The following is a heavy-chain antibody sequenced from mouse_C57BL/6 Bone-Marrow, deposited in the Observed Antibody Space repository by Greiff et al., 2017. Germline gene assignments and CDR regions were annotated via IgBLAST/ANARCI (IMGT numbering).Heavy chain of an antibody. J-gene: IGHJ3*01. D-gene: IGHD2-4*01. CDR2: IWSGGST. V-gene: IGHV2-2*01. Sequence: VQLQQSGPGLVQPSQSLSITCTVSGFSLTSYGVHWVRQSPGKGLEWLGVIWSGGSTDYNAAFISRLSISKDNSKSQVFVKMNSLQADDTAIYYCANYDYAWFAYWGQGTLVTVSA. CDR1: GFSLTSYG. CDR3: ANYDYAWFAY.